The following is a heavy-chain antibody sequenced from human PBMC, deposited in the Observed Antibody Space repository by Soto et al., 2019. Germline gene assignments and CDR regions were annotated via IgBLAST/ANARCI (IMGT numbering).Heavy chain of an antibody. CDR1: GGSISSGDYY. D-gene: IGHD1-26*01. CDR2: IYYSGST. V-gene: IGHV4-30-4*01. J-gene: IGHJ5*02. Sequence: SETLSLTCTVSGGSISSGDYYWSWIRQPPGKGLEWIGYIYYSGSTYYNPSLKSRVTISVDTSKNQFSLKLSSVTAADTAVYYCARVWDDNWFDPWGQGTLVTVSS. CDR3: ARVWDDNWFDP.